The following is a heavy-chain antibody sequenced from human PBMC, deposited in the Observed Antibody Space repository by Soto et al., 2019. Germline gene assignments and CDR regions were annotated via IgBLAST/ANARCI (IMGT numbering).Heavy chain of an antibody. CDR3: ARTTTGRRIIDY. CDR2: ISSSSSYT. CDR1: GFTFSDYY. Sequence: TGGSLRLSCAASGFTFSDYYMSWIRQAPGKGLEWVSYISSSSSYTNYADSVKGRFTISRDNAKNSLYLQMNSLRAEDTAVYYCARTTTGRRIIDYWGQGTLVTVSS. V-gene: IGHV3-11*06. D-gene: IGHD1-1*01. J-gene: IGHJ4*02.